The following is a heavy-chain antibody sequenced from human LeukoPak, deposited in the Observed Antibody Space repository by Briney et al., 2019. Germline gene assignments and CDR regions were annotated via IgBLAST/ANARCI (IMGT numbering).Heavy chain of an antibody. Sequence: NPSETLSLTCTVSGGSISSGGYYWSWIRQHPGTGLEWIGYIYYSGSTYYNPSLKSRVTISVDTSKNQFSLKLSSVTAADTAVYYCARAGGFFSPFGYWGQGTLVTVSS. V-gene: IGHV4-31*03. CDR2: IYYSGST. CDR3: ARAGGFFSPFGY. CDR1: GGSISSGGYY. D-gene: IGHD3-3*01. J-gene: IGHJ4*02.